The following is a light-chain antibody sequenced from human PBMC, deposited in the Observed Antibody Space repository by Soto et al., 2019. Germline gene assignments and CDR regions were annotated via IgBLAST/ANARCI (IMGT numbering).Light chain of an antibody. J-gene: IGLJ3*02. CDR3: AAWDDSLNGRV. CDR2: NNN. V-gene: IGLV1-44*01. CDR1: SSNIGSNT. Sequence: QSVLTQSSSAFGTPGQRVTISCSGGSSNIGSNTVNWYRQLPGTAPKLLIYNNNQRPSGVPDRFSGSKSGTSASLAISGLQSEDEADYYCAAWDDSLNGRVFGGGTKLTVL.